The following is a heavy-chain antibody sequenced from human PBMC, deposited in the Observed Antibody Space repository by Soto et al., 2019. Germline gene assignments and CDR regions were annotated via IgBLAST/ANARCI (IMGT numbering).Heavy chain of an antibody. Sequence: QVQLVQSGAEVKKPGASVKVSCKASGYTFTSYGISWVRQAPGQGLEWMGRISAYNGNTNYAQKLQGRVTMTTDTSTSTAYMELRGLRADDTAVYYCARDRGYNWNYGWFDPWGQGTLVTVSS. CDR3: ARDRGYNWNYGWFDP. J-gene: IGHJ5*02. CDR2: ISAYNGNT. D-gene: IGHD1-7*01. CDR1: GYTFTSYG. V-gene: IGHV1-18*01.